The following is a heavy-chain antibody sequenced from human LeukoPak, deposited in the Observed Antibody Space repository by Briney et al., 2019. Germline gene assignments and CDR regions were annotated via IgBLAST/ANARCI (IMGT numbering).Heavy chain of an antibody. CDR1: GYTFTGYY. CDR3: AREIAAQGGMDV. V-gene: IGHV1-2*02. D-gene: IGHD6-13*01. Sequence: ASVKVSCKASGYTFTGYYMHWVRQAPGQGLEWMGWINPNSGGTNYAQKFQSRVTMTRDTSISTAYMELSRLRSDDTAVYYCAREIAAQGGMDVWGQGTTVTVSS. CDR2: INPNSGGT. J-gene: IGHJ6*02.